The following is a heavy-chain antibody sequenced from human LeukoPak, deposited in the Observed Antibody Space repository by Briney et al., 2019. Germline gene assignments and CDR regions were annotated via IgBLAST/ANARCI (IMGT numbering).Heavy chain of an antibody. CDR2: IYHSGST. Sequence: PSETLSLTCTVSGYSISSGYYWGWIRQPPGKGLEWIGSIYHSGSTYYNPSLKSRVTISVDTSKNQFSLKLSSVTAADTAVYHCARVGGGPDYGDYGTYYFDYWGQGTLVTVSS. CDR1: GYSISSGYY. CDR3: ARVGGGPDYGDYGTYYFDY. D-gene: IGHD4-17*01. J-gene: IGHJ4*02. V-gene: IGHV4-38-2*02.